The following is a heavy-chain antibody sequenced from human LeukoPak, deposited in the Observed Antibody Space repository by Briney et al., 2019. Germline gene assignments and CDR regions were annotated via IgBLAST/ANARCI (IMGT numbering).Heavy chain of an antibody. CDR1: GFALSNNW. CDR3: SRERRGGDAFDI. J-gene: IGHJ3*02. CDR2: IKQDGSDK. Sequence: GGSLRLSCAASGFALSNNWMSWVRQAPGRGLEWVANIKQDGSDKYYVDSVKGRFTISRDNAKNSLYLQMNSLRAEDTAVYYCSRERRGGDAFDIWGQGTMVTVSS. V-gene: IGHV3-7*01. D-gene: IGHD3-10*01.